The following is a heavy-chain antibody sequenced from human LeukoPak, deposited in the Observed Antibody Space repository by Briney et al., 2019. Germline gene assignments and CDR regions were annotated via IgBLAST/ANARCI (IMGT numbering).Heavy chain of an antibody. J-gene: IGHJ3*02. CDR3: ARDTHGYGDYLGDAFDI. CDR1: GYTFTSLD. V-gene: IGHV1-8*01. Sequence: ASVKVSCKTSGYTFTSLDLNWVRQATGQGLEWMGWMNPNTGNTGYAQKFQDRVTMTRNISISTAYMELSSLRSEDTAVYYCARDTHGYGDYLGDAFDIWGQGTRVTVSS. CDR2: MNPNTGNT. D-gene: IGHD4-17*01.